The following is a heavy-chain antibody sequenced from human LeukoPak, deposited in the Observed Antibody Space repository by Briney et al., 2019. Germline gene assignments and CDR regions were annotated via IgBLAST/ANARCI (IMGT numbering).Heavy chain of an antibody. CDR2: IYYSGST. V-gene: IGHV4-59*01. CDR3: ARDRGYYDSSGIDY. CDR1: GGSISSYY. D-gene: IGHD3-22*01. Sequence: SGTLSLTCTVSGGSISSYYWSWIRKPPGKGLEWIGYIYYSGSTNYNPSLKSRVTISVDTSKNQFSLQLSSVTAADTAVYYCARDRGYYDSSGIDYWGQGTLVTVSS. J-gene: IGHJ4*02.